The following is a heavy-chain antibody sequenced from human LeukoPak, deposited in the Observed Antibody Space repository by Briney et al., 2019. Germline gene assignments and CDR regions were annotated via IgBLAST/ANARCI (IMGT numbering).Heavy chain of an antibody. CDR1: GFTFRRYG. V-gene: IGHV4-39*07. CDR3: ARAWFGEPPYYFDY. D-gene: IGHD3-10*01. J-gene: IGHJ4*02. CDR2: IYYSGST. Sequence: GTLRLSCAASGFTFRRYGMSWIRQPPGKGLEWIGSIYYSGSTYYNPSLKSRVTISVDTSKNQFSLKLSSVTAADTAVYYCARAWFGEPPYYFDYWGQGTLVTVSS.